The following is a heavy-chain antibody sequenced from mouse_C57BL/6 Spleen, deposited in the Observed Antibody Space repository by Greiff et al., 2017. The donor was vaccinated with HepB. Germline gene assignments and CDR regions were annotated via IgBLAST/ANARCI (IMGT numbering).Heavy chain of an antibody. J-gene: IGHJ3*01. Sequence: VKLLESGPELVKPGASVKISCKASGYAFSSSWMNWVKQRPGKGLEWIGRIYPGDGDTNYNGKFKGKATLTADKSSSTAYMQLSSLTSEDSAVYFCARNGFITTPFAYWGQGTLVTVSA. CDR2: IYPGDGDT. CDR3: ARNGFITTPFAY. V-gene: IGHV1-82*01. CDR1: GYAFSSSW. D-gene: IGHD1-1*01.